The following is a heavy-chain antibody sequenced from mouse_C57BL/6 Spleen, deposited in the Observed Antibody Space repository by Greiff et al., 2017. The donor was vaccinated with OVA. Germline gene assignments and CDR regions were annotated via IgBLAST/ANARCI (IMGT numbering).Heavy chain of an antibody. CDR1: GYTFTDYE. V-gene: IGHV1-15*01. Sequence: QVQLQQSGAELVRPGASVTLSCKASGYTFTDYEMHWVKQTPVHGLEWIGAIDPETGGTAYNQKFKGKAILTADKSSSTAYMELRSLTSEDSAVYYCTRGSGYYEGYWGQGTTLTVSS. CDR2: IDPETGGT. J-gene: IGHJ2*01. CDR3: TRGSGYYEGY. D-gene: IGHD2-3*01.